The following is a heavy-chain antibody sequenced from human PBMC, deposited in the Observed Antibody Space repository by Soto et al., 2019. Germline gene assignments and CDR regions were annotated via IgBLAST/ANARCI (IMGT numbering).Heavy chain of an antibody. Sequence: GSLRLSCAISGFSGSSNYLSWVRQAPGKGLEWVSVHYSGGSTYYADSVQGRFTISRDKSNNTLYLQMRRVRAEDTAVYFCARHRHPRGTVGATSPLDPWGQGTQVTVSS. CDR3: ARHRHPRGTVGATSPLDP. J-gene: IGHJ5*02. CDR1: GFSGSSNY. D-gene: IGHD1-26*01. V-gene: IGHV3-53*01. CDR2: HYSGGST.